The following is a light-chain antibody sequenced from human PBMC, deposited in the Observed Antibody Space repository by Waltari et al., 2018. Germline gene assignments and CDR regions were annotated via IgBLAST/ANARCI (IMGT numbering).Light chain of an antibody. V-gene: IGKV4-1*01. Sequence: DIVMTQSPDSLAVSLGERATINCKSSQSVLYSSNNKNYLAWYQQKPGQPPKLLIRWASTRESRVPDQFSGSGSGTDFTLTISSLQAEDVAVYYCQQYYRSRTFGQGTRVEIK. CDR1: QSVLYSSNNKNY. CDR2: WAS. CDR3: QQYYRSRT. J-gene: IGKJ1*01.